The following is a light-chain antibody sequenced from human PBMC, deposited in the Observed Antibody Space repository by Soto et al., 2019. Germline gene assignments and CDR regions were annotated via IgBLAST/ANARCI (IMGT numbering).Light chain of an antibody. CDR1: SSDVGRYDY. J-gene: IGLJ1*01. V-gene: IGLV2-11*01. CDR2: DVS. CDR3: CSFAGSYTYV. Sequence: QSALTQPRSVSGSPGQSVTMSCTGTSSDVGRYDYVSWYQQHPGKAPKLIIYDVSERPSGVPDRFSGSKFGNTASLTISGLQAEDEADYSCCSFAGSYTYVFGTGTKV.